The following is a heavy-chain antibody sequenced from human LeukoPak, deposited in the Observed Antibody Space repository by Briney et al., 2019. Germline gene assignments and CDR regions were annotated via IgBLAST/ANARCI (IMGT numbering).Heavy chain of an antibody. D-gene: IGHD6-13*01. V-gene: IGHV3-33*08. Sequence: GGSLRLSCAASGFTFSSYWMSWVRQAPGKGLEWVALIWYDGSNKYYADSVKGRSTISRDISKNTLYLQMSSLRAEDTAVYYCARSSSRDHYFDYWGQGTLVTVSS. CDR2: IWYDGSNK. CDR3: ARSSSRDHYFDY. CDR1: GFTFSSYW. J-gene: IGHJ4*02.